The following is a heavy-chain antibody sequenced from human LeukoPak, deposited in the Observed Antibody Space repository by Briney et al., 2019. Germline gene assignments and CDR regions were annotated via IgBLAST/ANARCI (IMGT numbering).Heavy chain of an antibody. V-gene: IGHV3-7*01. Sequence: GGSLRLSRAASGFTFSSYWMSWVRQAPGKGLEWVANIKQDGSEKYYVDSVKGRFTISRDNAKNSLYLQMNSLRAEDTAVYYCASMYGSGSNYFDYWGQGTLVTVSS. D-gene: IGHD3-10*01. CDR3: ASMYGSGSNYFDY. CDR2: IKQDGSEK. CDR1: GFTFSSYW. J-gene: IGHJ4*02.